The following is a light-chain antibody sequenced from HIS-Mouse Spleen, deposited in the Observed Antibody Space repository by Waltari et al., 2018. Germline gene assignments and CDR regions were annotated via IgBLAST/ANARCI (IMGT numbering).Light chain of an antibody. CDR1: ALPKKY. CDR2: EDS. Sequence: SYELTQPPSVSVSPGQTARITCPGDALPKKYAYWYQQKSGQAPVLVIYEDSKRPSGIPERFSGSSSGTMATLTISGAQVEDEADYYCYSTDSSGNRFGGGTKLTVL. CDR3: YSTDSSGNR. J-gene: IGLJ3*02. V-gene: IGLV3-10*01.